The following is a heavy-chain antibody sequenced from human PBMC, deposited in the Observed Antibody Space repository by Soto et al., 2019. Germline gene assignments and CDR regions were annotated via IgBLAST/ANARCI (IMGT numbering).Heavy chain of an antibody. Sequence: QVQLVQSGAEVKKPGSSVKVSCKASGGTFSSYAISWVRQAPGQGLEWMGGIIPSCGTANYAQKFQGRVTITGDESTSTDYMELRSLRSDDTAVDDCERDRGTTVTNDGMDVWGQGTTVTVSS. CDR1: GGTFSSYA. J-gene: IGHJ6*02. V-gene: IGHV1-69*12. D-gene: IGHD4-4*01. CDR3: ERDRGTTVTNDGMDV. CDR2: IIPSCGTA.